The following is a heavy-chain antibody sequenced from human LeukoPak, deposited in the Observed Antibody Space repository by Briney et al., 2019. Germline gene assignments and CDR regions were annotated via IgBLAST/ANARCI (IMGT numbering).Heavy chain of an antibody. V-gene: IGHV4-59*08. CDR2: IYYSGST. Sequence: PSETLSLTCTVSGGSISSYYWSWIRQPPGKGLEWIGYIYYSGSTNYNPSLKSRVTISVDTSKNQFSLKLSSVTAADTAVYYCARWAKVGATFYFDYWGQGTLVTVSP. CDR1: GGSISSYY. J-gene: IGHJ4*02. D-gene: IGHD1-26*01. CDR3: ARWAKVGATFYFDY.